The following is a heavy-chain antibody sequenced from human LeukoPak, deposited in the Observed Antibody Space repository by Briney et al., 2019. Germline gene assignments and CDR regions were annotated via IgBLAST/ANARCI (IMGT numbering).Heavy chain of an antibody. J-gene: IGHJ3*02. Sequence: ASVKVSCKASGYTFTGYYMHWVRQAPGQGLEWMGWINPYNGNTNYAQKFQGRVTITADKSTGTAYMELSSLRSEDTAVYYCARGWNLDDAFDIWGQGTMVTVSS. CDR1: GYTFTGYY. CDR2: INPYNGNT. D-gene: IGHD1-7*01. CDR3: ARGWNLDDAFDI. V-gene: IGHV1-2*02.